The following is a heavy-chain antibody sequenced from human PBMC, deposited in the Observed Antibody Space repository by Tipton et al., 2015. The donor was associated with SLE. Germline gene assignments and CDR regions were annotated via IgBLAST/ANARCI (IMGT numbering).Heavy chain of an antibody. V-gene: IGHV4-34*01. CDR3: ASGILTGNAAFDV. Sequence: TLSLTCAVYGGSFSGYYWSWIRQPPGKGLEWIGEINHSGSTNYNPSLKSRVTISVDTSKNQFSLILRSVTAADTAVYYCASGILTGNAAFDVWGQGTMVTVSP. CDR2: INHSGST. D-gene: IGHD3-9*01. CDR1: GGSFSGYY. J-gene: IGHJ3*01.